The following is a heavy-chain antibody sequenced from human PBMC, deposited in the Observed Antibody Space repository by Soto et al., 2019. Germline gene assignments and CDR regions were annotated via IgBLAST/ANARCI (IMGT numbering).Heavy chain of an antibody. CDR2: IYYGETT. Sequence: QVQLQESGPGLVRPSETLSLTCTVSGASFTSYYWSWIRQPPGKGLEWIGYIYYGETTNYNPSLKSRVTISRDTSKNRVFLKLTSVTAADTAVYYCARRRTERHNWFDPWGQGTLVTVSS. J-gene: IGHJ5*02. CDR1: GASFTSYY. V-gene: IGHV4-59*01. CDR3: ARRRTERHNWFDP. D-gene: IGHD1-1*01.